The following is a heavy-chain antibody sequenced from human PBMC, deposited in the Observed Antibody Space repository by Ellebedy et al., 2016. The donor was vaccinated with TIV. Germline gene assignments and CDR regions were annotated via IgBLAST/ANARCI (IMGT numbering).Heavy chain of an antibody. Sequence: MPSETLSLTCTVSGGSISSYYWGWIRQPPGKGLEWIGSIYYSGSTYYNPSLKSRVTISVDTSKNQFSLKLTSVTAADTAVYYCARQTGLWFGELFTLDYWGQGTLVTVSS. V-gene: IGHV4-39*01. D-gene: IGHD3-10*01. CDR1: GGSISSYY. CDR2: IYYSGST. CDR3: ARQTGLWFGELFTLDY. J-gene: IGHJ4*02.